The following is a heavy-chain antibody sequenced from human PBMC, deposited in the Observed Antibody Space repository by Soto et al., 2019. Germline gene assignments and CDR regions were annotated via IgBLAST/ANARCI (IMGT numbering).Heavy chain of an antibody. Sequence: GVSVKVSCKASGYTFTSYGISWVRQAPGQGLEWMGRIIPILGIANYAQKFQGRVTITADKSTSTAYMELSSLRSEDTAVYYCARDLKAYCGGDCYSGYFQHWGQGTLVTAPQ. CDR1: GYTFTSYG. D-gene: IGHD2-21*02. V-gene: IGHV1-69*04. CDR3: ARDLKAYCGGDCYSGYFQH. CDR2: IIPILGIA. J-gene: IGHJ1*01.